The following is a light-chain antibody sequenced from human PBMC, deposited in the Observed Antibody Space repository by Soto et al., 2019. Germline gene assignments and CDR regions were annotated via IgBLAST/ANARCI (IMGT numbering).Light chain of an antibody. J-gene: IGLJ1*01. V-gene: IGLV2-23*02. CDR1: SSDVGSYNL. Sequence: QSVLTQPASVSGSPGQSITISCTGTSSDVGSYNLVSWYQQHPGKAPKLMIYEVSKRPSGVSNRFSGSKSGNTASLTISGLQAEDEADYSCCSYADSSTPYVFGTVTKVTVL. CDR3: CSYADSSTPYV. CDR2: EVS.